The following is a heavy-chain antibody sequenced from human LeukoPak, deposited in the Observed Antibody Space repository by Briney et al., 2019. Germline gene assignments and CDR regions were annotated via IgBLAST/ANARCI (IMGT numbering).Heavy chain of an antibody. V-gene: IGHV4-4*07. Sequence: SETLSLTCTVSGGSISSYYWSWIGQPAGTALEWIGRIYTSGTITYNPSLKSRVTMSVDTSKNQFSLKLTSVTAADTAVYYCARDVPTVQLWRTDAFDIWGQGTMVTVSS. CDR2: IYTSGTI. J-gene: IGHJ3*02. CDR3: ARDVPTVQLWRTDAFDI. D-gene: IGHD5-18*01. CDR1: GGSISSYY.